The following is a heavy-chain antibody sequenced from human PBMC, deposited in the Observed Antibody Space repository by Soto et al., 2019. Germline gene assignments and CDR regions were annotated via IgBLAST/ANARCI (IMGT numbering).Heavy chain of an antibody. V-gene: IGHV3-30-3*01. Sequence: QVQLEESGGGVVQPGRSLRLSCAASGFTFSTYAMHWVRQDPSKGLEWVAVVSYGGSRKYYADSVRGRVTIYRDNSNDLLFLQMDSLRAEDTALYYCARDEKVAGWVYYWGQGTLVTVSS. CDR2: VSYGGSRK. CDR1: GFTFSTYA. CDR3: ARDEKVAGWVYY. J-gene: IGHJ4*02. D-gene: IGHD6-19*01.